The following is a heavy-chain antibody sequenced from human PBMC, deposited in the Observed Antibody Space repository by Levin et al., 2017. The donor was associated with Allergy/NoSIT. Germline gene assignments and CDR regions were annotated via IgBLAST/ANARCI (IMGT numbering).Heavy chain of an antibody. D-gene: IGHD2-15*01. J-gene: IGHJ4*02. V-gene: IGHV3-66*02. Sequence: GESLKISCAASGFTVSSHYMSWVRQAPGKGLEWVSVIYSGGDTYYADSVMGRFTISRDNSKNTLYLQMNSLRAEDTAVYYCARNHACYGAGYFDCWGQGTLVSVYS. CDR1: GFTVSSHY. CDR3: ARNHACYGAGYFDC. CDR2: IYSGGDT.